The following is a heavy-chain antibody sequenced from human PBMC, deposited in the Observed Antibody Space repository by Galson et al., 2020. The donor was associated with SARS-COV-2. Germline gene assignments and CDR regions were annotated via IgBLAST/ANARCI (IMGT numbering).Heavy chain of an antibody. V-gene: IGHV4-59*01. CDR1: GGSISTYY. Sequence: SETLSLTCSVSGGSISTYYWSWIRQPPGKGLEWIGNIYSSGSTNYNPSLKSRVTFSIDTPKKQFSLKLTSVTAADAVVYYCARMCYNGWYYFDYWGQGTLVTVSS. J-gene: IGHJ4*02. D-gene: IGHD6-19*01. CDR2: IYSSGST. CDR3: ARMCYNGWYYFDY.